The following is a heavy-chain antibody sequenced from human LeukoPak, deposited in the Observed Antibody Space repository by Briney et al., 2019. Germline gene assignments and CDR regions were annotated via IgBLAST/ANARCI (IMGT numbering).Heavy chain of an antibody. V-gene: IGHV3-33*01. Sequence: GRSLRLSCAASGFTFSSHGMHWVRQAPGKGLESVAVIWYDGSKNYYADSVKGRFTISRDNSKNTLYLQMNSLRAEDTAVYYCAGFSVNYGMDVWGQGTTVTVSS. D-gene: IGHD5/OR15-5a*01. J-gene: IGHJ6*02. CDR3: AGFSVNYGMDV. CDR1: GFTFSSHG. CDR2: IWYDGSKN.